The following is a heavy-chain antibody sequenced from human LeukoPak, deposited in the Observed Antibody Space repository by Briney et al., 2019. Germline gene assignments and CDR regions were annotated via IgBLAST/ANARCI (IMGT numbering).Heavy chain of an antibody. D-gene: IGHD4-17*01. CDR3: TTLDGDYALDY. CDR1: GFTFSNAW. V-gene: IGHV3-15*04. J-gene: IGHJ4*02. Sequence: PGGSLRLSCAGSGFTFSNAWMSWVRQAPGKGLEWVGRMESKSDGGSTDYAAPVKGRFTISRDDSKNTLFLQINSLKTEDTAVYYCTTLDGDYALDYWGQGTLVTVSS. CDR2: MESKSDGGST.